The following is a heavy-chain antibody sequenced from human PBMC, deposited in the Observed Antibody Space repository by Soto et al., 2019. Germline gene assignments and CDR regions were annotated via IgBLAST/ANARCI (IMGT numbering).Heavy chain of an antibody. J-gene: IGHJ4*02. CDR1: GGFVSSSSYS. D-gene: IGHD3-9*01. CDR3: VRFWPPPDYKILTVYSDAFDY. V-gene: IGHV4-39*01. CDR2: IYSSENT. Sequence: PSETLSLTCSVSGGFVSSSSYSWGWIRQSPGKGLEWIGTIYSSENTYYNPSLRSRVTISVDTSKNQFSLKLSSMTAADTGVYYCVRFWPPPDYKILTVYSDAFDYWGQGILVTVSS.